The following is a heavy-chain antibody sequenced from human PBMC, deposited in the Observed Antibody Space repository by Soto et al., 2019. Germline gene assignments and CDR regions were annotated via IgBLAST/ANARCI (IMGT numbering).Heavy chain of an antibody. Sequence: PSETLSLTXAVYGGSFSGFCWSWIRQPPGKGLEWIGEIDQSGSTNYNPSLKSRVTISVDTSKIQLSLKLTSVTAADTAVYYCARGRYDFWSGYSFNLDYWGQGTLVTVSS. CDR1: GGSFSGFC. J-gene: IGHJ4*02. CDR2: IDQSGST. V-gene: IGHV4-34*01. CDR3: ARGRYDFWSGYSFNLDY. D-gene: IGHD3-3*01.